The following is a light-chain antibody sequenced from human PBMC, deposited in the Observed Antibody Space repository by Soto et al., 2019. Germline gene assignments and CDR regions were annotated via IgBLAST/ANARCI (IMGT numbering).Light chain of an antibody. Sequence: QAVLAQPPSASGTPGQRVTISCSGRTSNIGSNSVDWYQQLPGTAPKLLIFSNNQRPSGVPDRFSGSKSGTSASLAISGLQSEDEADYYCAACDDSLNGPGFGTGTKLTVL. CDR2: SNN. CDR1: TSNIGSNS. CDR3: AACDDSLNGPG. V-gene: IGLV1-44*01. J-gene: IGLJ1*01.